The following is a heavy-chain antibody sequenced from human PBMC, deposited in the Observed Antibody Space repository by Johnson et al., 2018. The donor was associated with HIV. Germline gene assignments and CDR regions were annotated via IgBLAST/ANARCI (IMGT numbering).Heavy chain of an antibody. V-gene: IGHV3-30*04. Sequence: QMMLVESGGGVVQPGRSLRLSCAASGFTLSSYVMHWVRQAPGKGLEWVAVMSYDGSDKYYADSVKGRFTISRDNSKNTLYLQMNSLRAEDTAVYFCASGYCTSSSHCDAFDLWGQGTMVTVSS. CDR1: GFTLSSYV. J-gene: IGHJ3*01. D-gene: IGHD2-2*01. CDR2: MSYDGSDK. CDR3: ASGYCTSSSHCDAFDL.